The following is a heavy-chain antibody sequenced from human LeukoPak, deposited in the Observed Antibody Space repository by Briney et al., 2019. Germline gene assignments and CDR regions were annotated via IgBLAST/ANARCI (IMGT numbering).Heavy chain of an antibody. D-gene: IGHD3-10*01. CDR2: INRDGSSA. J-gene: IGHJ4*02. CDR3: AEDPITMVRGVISPTYYFDY. Sequence: GGSLRLSCAASGFIFSDYWMHWVRQAPGEGLVWVSRINRDGSSANYADSVKGRFTISRDNSKNTLYLQMNSLRAEDTAVYYCAEDPITMVRGVISPTYYFDYWGQGTLVTVSS. V-gene: IGHV3-74*01. CDR1: GFIFSDYW.